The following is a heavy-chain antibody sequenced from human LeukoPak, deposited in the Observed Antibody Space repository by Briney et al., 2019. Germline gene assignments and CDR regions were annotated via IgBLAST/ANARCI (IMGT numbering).Heavy chain of an antibody. CDR1: GGSISSYY. Sequence: SETLSLTCTVSGGSISSYYWSWIRQPAGKGLEWIGRIYTSGSTNYNPSLKSRVTMSVDTSKNQFSLKLSSVTAADTAVYYCARDTGPQLRFLEWYGINWFDPWGQGTLVTVSS. CDR3: ARDTGPQLRFLEWYGINWFDP. D-gene: IGHD3-3*01. J-gene: IGHJ5*02. V-gene: IGHV4-4*07. CDR2: IYTSGST.